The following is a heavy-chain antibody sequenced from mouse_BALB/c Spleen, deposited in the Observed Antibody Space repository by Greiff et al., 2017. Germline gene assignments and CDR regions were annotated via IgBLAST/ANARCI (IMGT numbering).Heavy chain of an antibody. J-gene: IGHJ2*01. CDR2: INPSNGGT. CDR3: TRGREYFDY. CDR1: GYTFTSYY. V-gene: IGHV1S81*02. Sequence: QVQLKQSGAELVKPGASVKLSCKASGYTFTSYYMYWVKQRPGQGLEWIGGINPSNGGTNFNEKFKSKATLTVDKSSSTAYMQLSSLTSEDSAVYYCTRGREYFDYWGQGTTLTVSS.